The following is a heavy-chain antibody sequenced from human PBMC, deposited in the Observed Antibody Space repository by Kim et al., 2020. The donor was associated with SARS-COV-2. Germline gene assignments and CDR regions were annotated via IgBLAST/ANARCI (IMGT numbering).Heavy chain of an antibody. CDR3: AIIAVAATSPFDL. D-gene: IGHD6-19*01. CDR1: GFSFSSYH. J-gene: IGHJ4*02. CDR2: ITSSSRYI. V-gene: IGHV3-21*01. Sequence: GGSLRLSCAASGFSFSSYHLNWVRQPPGKGLEWVSSITSSSRYIYYADAVKGRFTISRNNTKNSLYLEMNSLRAEDTAVYYCAIIAVAATSPFDLWGQGALVTVSS.